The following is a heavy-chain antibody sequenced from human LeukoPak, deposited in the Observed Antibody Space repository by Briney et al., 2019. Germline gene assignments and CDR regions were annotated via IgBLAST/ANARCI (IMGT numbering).Heavy chain of an antibody. Sequence: ASVKVSCKASGGTFSSYAISWVRQAPGQGLEWMGGIIPIFGTANYAQKFQGRVTITADESTSTAYMELSSLRSEDTAVYYCARTPSRLYDSSGYYYYFDYWGQETLVTVSS. D-gene: IGHD3-22*01. V-gene: IGHV1-69*13. CDR2: IIPIFGTA. CDR3: ARTPSRLYDSSGYYYYFDY. CDR1: GGTFSSYA. J-gene: IGHJ4*02.